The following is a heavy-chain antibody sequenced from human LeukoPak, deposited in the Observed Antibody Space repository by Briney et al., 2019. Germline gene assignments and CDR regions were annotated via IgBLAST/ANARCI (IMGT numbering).Heavy chain of an antibody. CDR2: INWNGGST. V-gene: IGHV3-20*04. CDR1: GFTFSTYA. D-gene: IGHD1-14*01. J-gene: IGHJ6*03. CDR3: ARYLGPDYYYYMDV. Sequence: GGSLRLSCAASGFTFSTYAMGWVRQAPGKGLEWVSGINWNGGSTGYADSVKGRFTISRDNAKNSLYLQMNSLRAEDTALYYCARYLGPDYYYYMDVWGKGTTVTVSS.